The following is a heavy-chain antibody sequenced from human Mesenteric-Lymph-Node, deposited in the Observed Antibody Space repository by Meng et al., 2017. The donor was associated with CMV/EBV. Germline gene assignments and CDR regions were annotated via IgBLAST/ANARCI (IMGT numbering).Heavy chain of an antibody. V-gene: IGHV3-74*01. CDR1: GFTHSGSW. CDR3: IRDLVGKRDD. CDR2: NNTDRSIT. J-gene: IGHJ4*02. Sequence: GEAGDALVQQWGCRRIYCAETGFTHSGSWMHSFSTLSGEVQVWVTRNNTDRSITSYADSVKRRITITRDNAKNTLYLQMSDLRADDSAVYYCIRDLVGKRDDWGQGTLVTVSS. D-gene: IGHD5-24*01.